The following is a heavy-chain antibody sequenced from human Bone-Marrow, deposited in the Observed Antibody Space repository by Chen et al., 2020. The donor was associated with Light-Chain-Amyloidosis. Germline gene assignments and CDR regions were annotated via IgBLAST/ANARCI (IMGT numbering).Heavy chain of an antibody. V-gene: IGHV4-39*01. CDR2: IYYSGST. CDR3: ARPSPAGSHHYGMDV. Sequence: QLQLQESGPGLVKPSETLSLTCTVSGGSISSSSYYWGWIRQPPGKGLEWIGSIYYSGSTYYNPSLKSRVTISVDTSKNQFSLKLSSVTAADTAVYYCARPSPAGSHHYGMDVWGQGTTVTVSS. J-gene: IGHJ6*02. CDR1: GGSISSSSYY.